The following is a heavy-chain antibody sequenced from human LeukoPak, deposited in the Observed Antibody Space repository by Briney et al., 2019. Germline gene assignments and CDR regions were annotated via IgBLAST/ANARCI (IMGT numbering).Heavy chain of an antibody. CDR2: ISAYNGNT. CDR1: GYTFTSYG. V-gene: IGHV1-18*01. D-gene: IGHD6-19*01. CDR3: ARYIAVAGNAYYFDY. J-gene: IGHJ4*02. Sequence: ASVKVSCKASGYTFTSYGINWVRQATGQGLEWMGWISAYNGNTNYAQKLQGRVTMTTDTSTSTAYMELRSLRSDDTAVYYWARYIAVAGNAYYFDYWGQGTLVTVSS.